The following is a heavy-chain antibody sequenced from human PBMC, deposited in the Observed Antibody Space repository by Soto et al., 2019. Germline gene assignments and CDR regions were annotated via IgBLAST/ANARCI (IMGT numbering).Heavy chain of an antibody. CDR2: VSPYNGYT. Sequence: QVQLVQSGDEVKKPGDSVKVSCKASDNSFSTFDLIWVRQAPGQGLEWMGSVSPYNGYTDYAQNLQGRVTMTTDRDTSTAYLELRSLRSDDTAVYYCARGGAVASAIDSWGQGTLVTVSS. CDR3: ARGGAVASAIDS. CDR1: DNSFSTFD. D-gene: IGHD6-19*01. V-gene: IGHV1-18*01. J-gene: IGHJ4*02.